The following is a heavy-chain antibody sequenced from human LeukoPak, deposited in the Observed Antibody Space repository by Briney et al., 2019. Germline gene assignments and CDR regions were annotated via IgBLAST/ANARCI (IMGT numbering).Heavy chain of an antibody. Sequence: GASVKVSCKASGYTFTSYGISWVRQAPGQGLEWMGWISAYNGNTNYAQKLQGRVTMTTDTSTSTAYMELRSLRSDDTAVYYCARDKYYDSSGLDAFDIWGQGTMVTVSS. V-gene: IGHV1-18*01. CDR1: GYTFTSYG. CDR2: ISAYNGNT. J-gene: IGHJ3*02. D-gene: IGHD3-22*01. CDR3: ARDKYYDSSGLDAFDI.